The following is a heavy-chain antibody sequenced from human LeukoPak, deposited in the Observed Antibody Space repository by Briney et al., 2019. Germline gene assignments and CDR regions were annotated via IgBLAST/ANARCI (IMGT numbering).Heavy chain of an antibody. Sequence: ASVKVSCKASGYTFTSYDINWVRQATGQGLEWMGWMNPNSGNTGYAQKFQGRVTITRNTSISTAYMELSSLRSEDTAVYYCARGINWNYPIDYFYYYMDVWGKGTTVTVSS. D-gene: IGHD1-7*01. CDR2: MNPNSGNT. CDR1: GYTFTSYD. J-gene: IGHJ6*03. V-gene: IGHV1-8*03. CDR3: ARGINWNYPIDYFYYYMDV.